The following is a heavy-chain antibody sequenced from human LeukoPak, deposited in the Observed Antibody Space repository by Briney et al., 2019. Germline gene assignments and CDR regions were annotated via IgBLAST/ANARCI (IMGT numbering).Heavy chain of an antibody. CDR2: ISYDGSNK. Sequence: GRSLRLSCAASGFTFSSYAMHWVRQAPGKGLEWVAVISYDGSNKYYADSVKGRFTIARDNSKNTLYLQMNSLRAEDTAVYYCARGDFWSGYYVGHYYYGMDVWGQGTTVTVSS. CDR3: ARGDFWSGYYVGHYYYGMDV. CDR1: GFTFSSYA. V-gene: IGHV3-30-3*01. D-gene: IGHD3-3*01. J-gene: IGHJ6*02.